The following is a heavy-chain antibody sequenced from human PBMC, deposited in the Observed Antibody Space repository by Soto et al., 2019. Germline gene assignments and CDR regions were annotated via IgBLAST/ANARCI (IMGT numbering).Heavy chain of an antibody. CDR1: GFTFSSYA. V-gene: IGHV3-30-3*01. D-gene: IGHD1-1*01. J-gene: IGHJ4*02. CDR3: CADGTNYGSFDY. Sequence: PGGSLRLSCAASGFTFSSYAMHWVRQAPGKGLEWVAVISYDGSKLRDGETDYAAAVKGRFTISRDDSKSTLYLHMHSLTAEDTAVYYCCADGTNYGSFDYWGQGALVTVSS. CDR2: ISYDGSKLRDGET.